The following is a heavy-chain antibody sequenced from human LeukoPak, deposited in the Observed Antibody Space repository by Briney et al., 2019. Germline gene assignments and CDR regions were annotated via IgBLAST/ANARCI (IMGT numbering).Heavy chain of an antibody. J-gene: IGHJ4*02. D-gene: IGHD3-22*01. V-gene: IGHV3-23*01. Sequence: SGGSLRLSCAASGFTFSSYSMNWVRQAPGKGLEWVSAISGSGGSTYYADSVKGRFTISRDNSKNTLYLQMNSLRAEDTAVYYCAKAEMYYYDSSGYPVDYWGQGTLVTVSS. CDR1: GFTFSSYS. CDR3: AKAEMYYYDSSGYPVDY. CDR2: ISGSGGST.